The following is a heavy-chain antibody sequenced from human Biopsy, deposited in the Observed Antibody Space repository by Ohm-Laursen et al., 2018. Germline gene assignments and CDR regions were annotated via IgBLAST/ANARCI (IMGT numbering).Heavy chain of an antibody. CDR3: ARDTRWSPYHMDV. V-gene: IGHV3-11*01. J-gene: IGHJ6*02. CDR2: ISSGGTTI. CDR1: GFPFSDYY. Sequence: SLRISCAAPGFPFSDYYMRWIRQAPGKGLEWVSYISSGGTTIYYADSVKGRFTISRDNAKNSLYLQMNSLRADDTAVYYCARDTRWSPYHMDVWGQGTTVTVSS. D-gene: IGHD4-23*01.